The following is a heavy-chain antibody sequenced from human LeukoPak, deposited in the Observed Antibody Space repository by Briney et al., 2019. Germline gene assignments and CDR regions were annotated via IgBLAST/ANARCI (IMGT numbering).Heavy chain of an antibody. Sequence: GSLRLSCAASGFTFSSYAMSWIRQPAGKGLEWIGRIYTSGSTNYNPSLKSRVTISVDTSKNQFSLKLSSVTAADTAVYYCAREYYYDNSGYYRPYYFYYMDVWGKGTTVTISS. D-gene: IGHD3-22*01. CDR3: AREYYYDNSGYYRPYYFYYMDV. CDR2: IYTSGST. CDR1: GFTFSSYA. V-gene: IGHV4-4*07. J-gene: IGHJ6*03.